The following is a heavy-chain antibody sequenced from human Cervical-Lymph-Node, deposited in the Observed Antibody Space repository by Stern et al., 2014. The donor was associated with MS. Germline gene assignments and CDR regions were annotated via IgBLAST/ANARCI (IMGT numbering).Heavy chain of an antibody. D-gene: IGHD3-3*01. Sequence: VQLVESGAEVKKPGASVKVSCKASGYTFTSYYMDWVRQAPGQGLEWMGTIDPSGGSTTYAQKFQGRVSMTSDTSTSTVYMELSSLRSEDTAVYYCARTFGFGLDYWGQGTLGTVSS. J-gene: IGHJ4*02. V-gene: IGHV1-46*01. CDR2: IDPSGGST. CDR3: ARTFGFGLDY. CDR1: GYTFTSYY.